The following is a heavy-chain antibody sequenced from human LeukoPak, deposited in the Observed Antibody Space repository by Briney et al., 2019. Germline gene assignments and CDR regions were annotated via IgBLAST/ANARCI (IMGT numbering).Heavy chain of an antibody. Sequence: QSGGSLRLSCAASGFTFSSYAMHWVRQAPGKGLEWVAFIWSEGSNKYYADSVRGRFTISRDNSKNTLYLQINSLRAEDTAVYHCARDLYSVSSWSAYDSWGQGILVTVSS. V-gene: IGHV3-33*01. CDR2: IWSEGSNK. J-gene: IGHJ4*02. D-gene: IGHD5/OR15-5a*01. CDR3: ARDLYSVSSWSAYDS. CDR1: GFTFSSYA.